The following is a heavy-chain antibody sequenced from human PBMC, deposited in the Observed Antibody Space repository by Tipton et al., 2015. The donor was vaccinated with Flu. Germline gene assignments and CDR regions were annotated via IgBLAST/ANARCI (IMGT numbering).Heavy chain of an antibody. CDR1: GDSIGSDYF. J-gene: IGHJ4*02. V-gene: IGHV4-38-2*02. CDR2: VHRTGNP. Sequence: TLSLTCSVSGDSIGSDYFWGWIRQPPGQGLEWIGNVHRTGNPYYNPSLKSRVTISVDTSKNQFSLKLSSVTAADTAVYYCARDAGYSGSFDWGQGTLVTVSS. D-gene: IGHD1-26*01. CDR3: ARDAGYSGSFD.